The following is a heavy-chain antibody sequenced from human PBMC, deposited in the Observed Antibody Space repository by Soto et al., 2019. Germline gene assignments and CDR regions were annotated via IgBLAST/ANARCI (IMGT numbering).Heavy chain of an antibody. CDR1: GYTFSSYG. J-gene: IGHJ5*02. D-gene: IGHD1-26*01. V-gene: IGHV1-18*01. Sequence: QVQLVQSGPEVKKPGASVKVSCKASGYTFSSYGITWVRQAPGQGLEWMGWISAYNGNTDYAQNFQDRVTMTTDTSTSTAYMEGRSLSSDDTAVYYCARERWSTPPWGQGTLVTVSS. CDR3: ARERWSTPP. CDR2: ISAYNGNT.